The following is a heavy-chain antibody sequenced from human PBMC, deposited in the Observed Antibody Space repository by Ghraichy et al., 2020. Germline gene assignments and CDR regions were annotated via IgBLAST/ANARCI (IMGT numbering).Heavy chain of an antibody. CDR3: ARGSQVVTAIHDY. CDR2: INPNSGGT. Sequence: ASVKVSCKASGYTFTGYYMHWVRQAPGQGLEWMGWINPNSGGTNYAQKFQGRVTMTRDTSISTAYMELSRLISDDTAVYYCARGSQVVTAIHDYWGQGTLVTVSS. D-gene: IGHD2-21*02. V-gene: IGHV1-2*02. J-gene: IGHJ4*02. CDR1: GYTFTGYY.